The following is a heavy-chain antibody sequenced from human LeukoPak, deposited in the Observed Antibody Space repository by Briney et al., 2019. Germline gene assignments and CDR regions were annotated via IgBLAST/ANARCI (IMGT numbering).Heavy chain of an antibody. D-gene: IGHD3-10*02. CDR3: ARGATVLYYYGMDV. CDR1: GGSISGQY. Sequence: SETLSLTCDVSGGSISGQYWSWIRQPPGKGLECIGYIYYSETADYNPSLESRVTISVDTSKNQFSLKLSSVTAADTAVYYCARGATVLYYYGMDVWGQGTTVTVSS. CDR2: IYYSETA. V-gene: IGHV4-59*11. J-gene: IGHJ6*02.